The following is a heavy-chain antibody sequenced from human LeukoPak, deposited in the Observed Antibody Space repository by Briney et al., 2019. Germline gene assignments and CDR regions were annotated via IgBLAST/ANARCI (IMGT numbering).Heavy chain of an antibody. Sequence: AGGSLRLSCAASGFTFSDYYMSWIRQAPGKGLEWVSYISSSGSTIYYADSVKGRFTISRDNAKNSLYLQMNSLRAEDTAVYYCARDRWDGYYYDSSGYYFDYWGQGTLVTVSS. J-gene: IGHJ4*02. CDR2: ISSSGSTI. D-gene: IGHD3-22*01. V-gene: IGHV3-11*01. CDR3: ARDRWDGYYYDSSGYYFDY. CDR1: GFTFSDYY.